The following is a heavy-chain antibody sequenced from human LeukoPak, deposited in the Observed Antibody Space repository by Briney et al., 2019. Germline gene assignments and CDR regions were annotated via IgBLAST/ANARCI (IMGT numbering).Heavy chain of an antibody. CDR3: ARDRSSQY. CDR2: IKQDGSEK. D-gene: IGHD6-13*01. CDR1: GVTFSSYW. V-gene: IGHV3-7*01. Sequence: GGSLRLSCAASGVTFSSYWMSWVRQAPGKGLEWVANIKQDGSEKYYVDSVKGRFTISRDNAKNSLYLQMNSLRAEDTAVYYCARDRSSQYWGQGTLVTVSS. J-gene: IGHJ4*02.